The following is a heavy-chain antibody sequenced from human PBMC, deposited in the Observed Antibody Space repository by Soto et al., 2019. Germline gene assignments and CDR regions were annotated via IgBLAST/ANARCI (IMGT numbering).Heavy chain of an antibody. J-gene: IGHJ6*03. D-gene: IGHD5-12*01. CDR3: ARVPGIGATINGFYYYYYMDV. V-gene: IGHV1-18*01. CDR1: GYTFTSYG. Sequence: ASVKVSCKASGYTFTSYGISWVRQAPGQGLEWMGWISAYNGNTNYAQKLQGRVTMTTDTSTSTAYMELRSLRSDDTAVYYCARVPGIGATINGFYYYYYMDVWGKGTTVTVSS. CDR2: ISAYNGNT.